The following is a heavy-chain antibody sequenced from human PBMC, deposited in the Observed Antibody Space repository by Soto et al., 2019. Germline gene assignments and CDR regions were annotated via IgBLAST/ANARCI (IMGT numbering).Heavy chain of an antibody. Sequence: EVQLLESGGDLVQPGGSLRLSCVASGFTFGSCGMNWVRQAPGKGLEWVAGVSPHGANTYYADSVRGRFIISRDDSGNTVSLDMNSLRGDDSAVYYCATEGAKTTWNFDYWGQGTVVTVSS. CDR1: GFTFGSCG. CDR2: VSPHGANT. J-gene: IGHJ4*02. V-gene: IGHV3-23*01. CDR3: ATEGAKTTWNFDY. D-gene: IGHD1-1*01.